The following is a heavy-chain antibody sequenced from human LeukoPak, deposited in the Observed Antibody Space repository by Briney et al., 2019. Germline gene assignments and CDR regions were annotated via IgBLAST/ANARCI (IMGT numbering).Heavy chain of an antibody. CDR3: ARGMGATAFDI. J-gene: IGHJ3*02. CDR2: IYTSGTT. CDR1: GGSISSGSYY. V-gene: IGHV4-61*02. Sequence: SETPSLTCTVSGGSISSGSYYWSWIRQPAGKGLEWIGRIYTSGTTNYNPSLKSRVTISVDTSKNQFSLKLSSVTAADTAVYYCARGMGATAFDIWGQGTMVTVSS. D-gene: IGHD1-26*01.